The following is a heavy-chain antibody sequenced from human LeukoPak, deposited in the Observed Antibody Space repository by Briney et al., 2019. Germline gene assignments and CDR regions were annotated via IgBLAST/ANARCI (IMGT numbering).Heavy chain of an antibody. Sequence: SETLSLTCTVSGGSISSYYWSWIRQPPGKGPEWIGYIYYSGSTNYNPSLKSRVTISVDTSKNQFSLKLSSVTAADTAVYYCARAVAGTLWFDPWGQGTLVTVSS. CDR2: IYYSGST. CDR3: ARAVAGTLWFDP. J-gene: IGHJ5*02. CDR1: GGSISSYY. V-gene: IGHV4-59*01. D-gene: IGHD6-19*01.